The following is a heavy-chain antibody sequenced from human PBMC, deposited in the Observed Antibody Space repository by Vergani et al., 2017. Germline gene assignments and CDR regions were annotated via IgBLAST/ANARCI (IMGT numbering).Heavy chain of an antibody. J-gene: IGHJ4*02. CDR2: ISGSGGST. CDR1: GFTFSSYA. CDR3: AKDYTLYDYVWGSYRSPWDY. V-gene: IGHV3-23*01. Sequence: EVQLLESGGGLVQPGGSLRLSCAASGFTFSSYAMSWVRQAPGKGLEWVSAISGSGGSTYYADSVKGRFTISRDNSKNTLYLQMNSLRAEDTAVYYCAKDYTLYDYVWGSYRSPWDYWGQGTLVTVSS. D-gene: IGHD3-16*02.